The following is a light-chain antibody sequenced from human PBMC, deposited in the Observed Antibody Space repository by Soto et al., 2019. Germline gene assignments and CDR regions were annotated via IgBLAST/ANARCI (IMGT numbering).Light chain of an antibody. CDR3: QQYGNSPTWT. Sequence: ESVLTQSPGTLSLSPGERATLSCRASQSVSSNYLAWYQQKPGQAPRLLIYGASTRPTGIPDRFSGSGSGTDFTLTISRLEPEDSAVYYCQQYGNSPTWTFGQGTKVEIK. V-gene: IGKV3-20*01. CDR1: QSVSSNY. CDR2: GAS. J-gene: IGKJ1*01.